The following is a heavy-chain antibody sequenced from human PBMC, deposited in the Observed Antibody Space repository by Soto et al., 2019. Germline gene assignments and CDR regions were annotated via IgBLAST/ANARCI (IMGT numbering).Heavy chain of an antibody. J-gene: IGHJ5*02. CDR1: GDSVSSNSAA. Sequence: SQTLSLTCAISGDSVSSNSAAWNWIRQSPSRGLEWLGRTYYRSKWYNDYAVSVKSRITINPDTSKNQFSLKLTSVTAAATVVYYCARVPLMPRLYYGSGSYYNVRWFDPWGQGTLVTVSS. V-gene: IGHV6-1*01. CDR2: TYYRSKWYN. D-gene: IGHD3-10*01. CDR3: ARVPLMPRLYYGSGSYYNVRWFDP.